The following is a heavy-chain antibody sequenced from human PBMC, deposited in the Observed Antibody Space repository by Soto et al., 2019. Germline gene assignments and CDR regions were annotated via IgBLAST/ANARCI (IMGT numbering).Heavy chain of an antibody. Sequence: ASVKVSCKASGYTFTSYYMHWVRQAPGQGLEWMGIINPSGGSTSYAQKFQGRVTMTRDTSTSTVHMELSSLRSEDTAVYYCATSRFWSGYHDYWGQGTLVTVSS. CDR1: GYTFTSYY. CDR2: INPSGGST. J-gene: IGHJ4*02. D-gene: IGHD3-3*01. V-gene: IGHV1-46*01. CDR3: ATSRFWSGYHDY.